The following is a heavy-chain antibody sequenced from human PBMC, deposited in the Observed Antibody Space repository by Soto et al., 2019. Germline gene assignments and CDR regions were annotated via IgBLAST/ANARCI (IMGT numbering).Heavy chain of an antibody. D-gene: IGHD3-10*01. CDR1: GADINTYS. Sequence: SETLSLTCSVSGADINTYSWTWIRQPAGKGLEWIGRIYTSASINYNPSLRGRVTLSVDTSTNQVSLKLASVTAADTAVYYCARDRGAGYNFYYGMDVWGQGTTVTVSS. J-gene: IGHJ6*02. V-gene: IGHV4-4*07. CDR3: ARDRGAGYNFYYGMDV. CDR2: IYTSASI.